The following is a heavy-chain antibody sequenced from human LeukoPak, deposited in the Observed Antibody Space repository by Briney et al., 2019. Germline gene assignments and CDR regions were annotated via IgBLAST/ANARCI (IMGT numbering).Heavy chain of an antibody. CDR3: ARHVRVYDILTGYYNPPPDY. CDR2: IYYSGST. Sequence: SETLSLTCTVSGGSISSSSYYWGWIRQPPGKGLEWIGSIYYSGSTYYNPSLKSRVTISVDTSKNHCSLKLSSVTAADTAVYYCARHVRVYDILTGYYNPPPDYWGQGTLVTVSS. CDR1: GGSISSSSYY. J-gene: IGHJ4*02. D-gene: IGHD3-9*01. V-gene: IGHV4-39*01.